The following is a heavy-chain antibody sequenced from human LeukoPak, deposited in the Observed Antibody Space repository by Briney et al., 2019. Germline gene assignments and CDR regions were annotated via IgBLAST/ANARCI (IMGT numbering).Heavy chain of an antibody. V-gene: IGHV4-39*01. CDR1: GGSINNALYY. CDR3: ARHTIFCSFINCSPFDP. J-gene: IGHJ5*02. CDR2: VSHDGIT. D-gene: IGHD3-3*01. Sequence: SETLSLTCTVSGGSINNALYYWAWIRQIPEQQLEWMGSVSHDGITNYSPSFGGRVSLSADTSKNAFFMEVHSVTAADSAIYCCARHTIFCSFINCSPFDPWGQGTLVTVSS.